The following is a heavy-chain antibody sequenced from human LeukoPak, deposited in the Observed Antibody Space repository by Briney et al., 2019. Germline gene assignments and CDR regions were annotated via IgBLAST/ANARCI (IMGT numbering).Heavy chain of an antibody. CDR2: ISSSGSSI. CDR1: GFTFSSYG. Sequence: GGSLRLSCAASGFTFSSYGMHWVRQAPGKGLEWISYISSSGSSISYADSVKGRFTISRDNAKNSLNLQMNSLRAEDTAVYYCARDRLFGNLPDYWGQGTLVTVSS. CDR3: ARDRLFGNLPDY. J-gene: IGHJ4*02. V-gene: IGHV3-48*04. D-gene: IGHD1-7*01.